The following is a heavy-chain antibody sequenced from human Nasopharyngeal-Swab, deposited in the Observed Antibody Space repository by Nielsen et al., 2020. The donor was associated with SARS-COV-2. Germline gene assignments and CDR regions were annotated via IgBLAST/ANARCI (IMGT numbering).Heavy chain of an antibody. D-gene: IGHD3-16*01. CDR2: ISFDGSNE. Sequence: GGSLRLSCAASGFSFSNSPMYWVRQAPGKGLEWVAVISFDGSNEYYADSVKGRFTISRDNSQNTLFLQMSSLKTDDTAVYYCAKGAPEPLDHWGQGALVTVSS. CDR3: AKGAPEPLDH. CDR1: GFSFSNSP. J-gene: IGHJ4*02. V-gene: IGHV3-30-3*01.